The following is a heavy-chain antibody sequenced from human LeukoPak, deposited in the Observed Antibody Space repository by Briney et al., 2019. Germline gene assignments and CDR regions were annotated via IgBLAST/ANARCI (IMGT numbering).Heavy chain of an antibody. V-gene: IGHV5-51*01. J-gene: IGHJ4*02. CDR2: IYPGDSDT. Sequence: PGESLKISCKGSGYSFTNYWIAWVRQMPGKRLEWMGIIYPGDSDTRHSPSFQGQVTISADKSISTAYLQWSSLKASDTAIYYCARLYCSSASCYTGSSYYFDYWGQGTPVTVSS. CDR3: ARLYCSSASCYTGSSYYFDY. CDR1: GYSFTNYW. D-gene: IGHD2-2*02.